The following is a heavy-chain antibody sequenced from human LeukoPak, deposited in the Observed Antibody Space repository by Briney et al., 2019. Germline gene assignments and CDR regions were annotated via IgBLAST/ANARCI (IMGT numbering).Heavy chain of an antibody. D-gene: IGHD6-13*01. J-gene: IGHJ4*02. Sequence: GRSLRLSCAASGFTFNSYAMHWVRQAPGKGLEWVAVISYDGSNKYYADSVKGRFTISRDNSKNTLYLQMNSLTVEDTAVYYCARSQSSSLIDYWGQGTLVTVSS. CDR1: GFTFNSYA. V-gene: IGHV3-30-3*01. CDR3: ARSQSSSLIDY. CDR2: ISYDGSNK.